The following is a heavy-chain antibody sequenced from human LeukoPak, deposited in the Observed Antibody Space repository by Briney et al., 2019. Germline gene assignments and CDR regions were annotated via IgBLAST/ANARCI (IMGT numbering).Heavy chain of an antibody. V-gene: IGHV3-48*03. D-gene: IGHD3-10*02. CDR2: ISSSGSAI. Sequence: GGSLRLSCAASGFTFSTYEMNWVRQAPGKGLEWVSYISSSGSAIDYADSAKGRFTISRDNAKNSLYLQMNSLRAEDTAVYYCAELGTTMIGGVWGKGTTVTISS. J-gene: IGHJ6*04. CDR3: AELGTTMIGGV. CDR1: GFTFSTYE.